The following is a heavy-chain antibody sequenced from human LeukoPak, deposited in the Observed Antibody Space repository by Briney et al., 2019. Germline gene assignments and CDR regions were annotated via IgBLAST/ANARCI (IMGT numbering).Heavy chain of an antibody. CDR2: ISSSSGYI. CDR3: ARSRTSAWSGAWDY. J-gene: IGHJ4*02. Sequence: GGSLRLSCAASGFTFSSYSMNWVRQAPGKGLEWVSSISSSSGYIYYADSVKGRFTISRDNAKNSLYLQINSLRAEDTAVYYCARSRTSAWSGAWDYWGQGTLVTVSS. D-gene: IGHD6-19*01. CDR1: GFTFSSYS. V-gene: IGHV3-21*04.